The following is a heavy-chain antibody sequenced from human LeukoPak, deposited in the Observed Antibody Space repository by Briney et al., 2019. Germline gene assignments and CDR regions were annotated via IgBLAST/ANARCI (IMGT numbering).Heavy chain of an antibody. V-gene: IGHV4-34*01. J-gene: IGHJ4*02. Sequence: SETLSLTCAVYGGSFSGYYWSWIRQPPGKGLEWIGEINHSGSTNYNPSLKSRVTISVDTSKNQFSLKLSSVTAADTAVYYCARASSSWHETLDYWGQGTLVTVSS. CDR3: ARASSSWHETLDY. D-gene: IGHD6-13*01. CDR1: GGSFSGYY. CDR2: INHSGST.